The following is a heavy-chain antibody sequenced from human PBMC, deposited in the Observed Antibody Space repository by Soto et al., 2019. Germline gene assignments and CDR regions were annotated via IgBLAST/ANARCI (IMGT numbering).Heavy chain of an antibody. J-gene: IGHJ6*02. CDR1: GYTFSSYD. Sequence: QVQLVQSGAEVKKPGASVKVSCKAPGYTFSSYDLNWVRQATGQGLEWMGWMNPNNGNTGYAQKFQGRVTMTRTTSLSTASMELSSVRSEDTAVYYCERGSLWCGEHYGMAVGGHGTTVSVSS. V-gene: IGHV1-8*01. CDR2: MNPNNGNT. D-gene: IGHD3-10*01. CDR3: ERGSLWCGEHYGMAV.